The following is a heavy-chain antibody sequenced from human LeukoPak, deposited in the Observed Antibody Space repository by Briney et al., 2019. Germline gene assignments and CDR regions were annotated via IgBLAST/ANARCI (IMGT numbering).Heavy chain of an antibody. CDR2: IYYGGST. D-gene: IGHD4-11*01. CDR3: ARVFYSNYGYYYYYMDV. CDR1: GGSISSYY. J-gene: IGHJ6*03. Sequence: PSETLSLTCTVSGGSISSYYWSWIRQPPGKGLEWIGYIYYGGSTNYNPSLKSRVTISVDTSKNQFSLKLSSVTAADTAVYYCARVFYSNYGYYYYYMDVWGKGTTVTVSS. V-gene: IGHV4-59*01.